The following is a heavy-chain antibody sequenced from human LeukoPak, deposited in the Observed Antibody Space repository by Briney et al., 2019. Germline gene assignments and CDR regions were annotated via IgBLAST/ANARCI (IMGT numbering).Heavy chain of an antibody. CDR3: ARELTWANAFDI. J-gene: IGHJ3*02. D-gene: IGHD1-26*01. CDR1: GFTFSSYS. Sequence: GGSLRLSCAASGFTFSSYSMNWVRQAPGKGLEWVSSISSSSSYIYYADSVKGRFTISRDNAKNSLYLQMNSLRAEDTAVYYCARELTWANAFDIWGQGTMVTVSS. CDR2: ISSSSSYI. V-gene: IGHV3-21*01.